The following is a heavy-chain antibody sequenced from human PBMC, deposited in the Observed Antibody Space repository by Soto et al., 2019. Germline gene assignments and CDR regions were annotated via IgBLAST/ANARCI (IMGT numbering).Heavy chain of an antibody. Sequence: EVQLVESGGGLVQPGRSLRLSCVASGFTFDDYAMHWVRQAPGKGLEWVSGISWTSDTIGYADSVKGRFTISRDNAKNSLYLQMNSLGAEDTALYYCAKGDSGTYYSSHDYWGQGTLLTVSS. CDR2: ISWTSDTI. J-gene: IGHJ4*02. CDR1: GFTFDDYA. V-gene: IGHV3-9*01. D-gene: IGHD1-26*01. CDR3: AKGDSGTYYSSHDY.